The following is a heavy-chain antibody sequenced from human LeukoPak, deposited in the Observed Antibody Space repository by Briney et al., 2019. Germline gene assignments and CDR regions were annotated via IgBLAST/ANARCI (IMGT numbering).Heavy chain of an antibody. CDR3: ARVSGSYYYFDY. D-gene: IGHD1-26*01. CDR1: GYTFTGYY. Sequence: ASVKVSCKASGYTFTGYYMHWVRQAPGQGLEWMGWINPNSGGTNYAQKFQGRVTMTRDTSISTAYMELSRLRPDDTAVYYCARVSGSYYYFDYWGQGTLVTVSS. V-gene: IGHV1-2*02. CDR2: INPNSGGT. J-gene: IGHJ4*02.